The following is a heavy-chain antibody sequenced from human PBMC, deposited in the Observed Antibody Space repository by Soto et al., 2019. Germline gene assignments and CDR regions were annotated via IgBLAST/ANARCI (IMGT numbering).Heavy chain of an antibody. CDR1: GGTFSSYA. V-gene: IGHV1-69*12. CDR2: IIPIFGTA. J-gene: IGHJ4*02. CDR3: ATPGGSSGWYEGWGY. Sequence: QVQLVQSGAEVKKPGSSVKVSCKASGGTFSSYAISWVRQAPGQGLEWMGGIIPIFGTANYAQKLQGRVTITADESTSTDYRELSRLRSEDTAVYYCATPGGSSGWYEGWGYWGQGTLVTVSS. D-gene: IGHD6-19*01.